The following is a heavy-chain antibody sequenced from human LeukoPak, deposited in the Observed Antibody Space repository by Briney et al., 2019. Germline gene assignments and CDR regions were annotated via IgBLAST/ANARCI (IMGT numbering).Heavy chain of an antibody. CDR3: ARSARYYYGSGSYYRGPSNWFDP. J-gene: IGHJ5*02. Sequence: PGGSLRLSCAASGFTFSSYWMSWVRQAPGKGLEWVANKKQDGSEKYYVDSVKGRFTISRDNAKNSLYLQMNSLRAEDTAVYYCARSARYYYGSGSYYRGPSNWFDPWGQGTLVTVSS. V-gene: IGHV3-7*01. CDR2: KKQDGSEK. D-gene: IGHD3-10*01. CDR1: GFTFSSYW.